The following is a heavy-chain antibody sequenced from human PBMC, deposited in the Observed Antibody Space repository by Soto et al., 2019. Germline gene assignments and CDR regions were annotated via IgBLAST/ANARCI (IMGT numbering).Heavy chain of an antibody. Sequence: GGSLRLSCAASGFTFSSYAMHWVRQAPGKGLEWVAVISYDGSNKYYADSVKGRFTISRDNSKNTLYLQMNSLRAEDTAVYYCARDQRRITMIVVVTYYYGMDVWGQGTTVTVSS. CDR3: ARDQRRITMIVVVTYYYGMDV. V-gene: IGHV3-30-3*01. J-gene: IGHJ6*02. CDR1: GFTFSSYA. CDR2: ISYDGSNK. D-gene: IGHD3-22*01.